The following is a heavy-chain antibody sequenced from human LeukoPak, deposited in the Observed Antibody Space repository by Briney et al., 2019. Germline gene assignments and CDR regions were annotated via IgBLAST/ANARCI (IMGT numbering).Heavy chain of an antibody. D-gene: IGHD3-22*01. CDR3: ARAPYGSSGYLDY. Sequence: ASVKVSCKASGYTFTGYYMHWVRQAPGQGLEWMGWISAYNGNTNYAQKLQGRLTMTTDTSTSTAYMELRSLRSDDTAVYYCARAPYGSSGYLDYWGQGTLVTVSS. CDR2: ISAYNGNT. V-gene: IGHV1-18*04. CDR1: GYTFTGYY. J-gene: IGHJ4*02.